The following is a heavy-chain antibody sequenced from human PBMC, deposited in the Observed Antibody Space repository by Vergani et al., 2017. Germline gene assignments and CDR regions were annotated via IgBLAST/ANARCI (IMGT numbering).Heavy chain of an antibody. J-gene: IGHJ5*02. CDR3: ARLVEWEYSSSWYWFDP. V-gene: IGHV4-59*08. Sequence: QVQLQESGPGLVKPSETLSLTCTVSGGSISSYYWSWIRQPPGKGLEWIGYIYYSGSTNYNPSLKSRVTISVDTSKNPFSLKLSSVTAADTAVYYCARLVEWEYSSSWYWFDPWGQGTLVTVSS. CDR2: IYYSGST. D-gene: IGHD6-13*01. CDR1: GGSISSYY.